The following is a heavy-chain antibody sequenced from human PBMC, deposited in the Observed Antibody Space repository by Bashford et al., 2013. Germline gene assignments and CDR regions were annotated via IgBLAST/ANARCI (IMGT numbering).Heavy chain of an antibody. CDR2: INHSGST. V-gene: IGHV4-34*01. D-gene: IGHD6-6*01. CDR3: ARVYSSSSFYVDY. J-gene: IGHJ4*02. Sequence: SSETLSLTCAVYGGSFSGYYWSWIRQPPGKGLEWIGEINHSGSTNYNPSLKSRVTISVDTSKNQFSLKLSSVTAADTAVYYCARVYSSSSFYVDYWGQGTLVTVSS. CDR1: GGSFSGYY.